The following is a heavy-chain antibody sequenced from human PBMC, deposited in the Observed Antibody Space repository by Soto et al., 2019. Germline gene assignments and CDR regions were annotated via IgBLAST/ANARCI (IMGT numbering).Heavy chain of an antibody. V-gene: IGHV4-61*01. Sequence: QVQLQESGPGLVKPSEALSLTCTVSGGSVNSDSYYWTWIRQPPGKRLEWIGSLYYSGSTNYNPTLRSRVPISVDTSKDQFSLKLSAVTAADTAVYLCAIESREFSSSGGLDVRGQGTTVTVSS. J-gene: IGHJ6*02. CDR2: LYYSGST. CDR3: AIESREFSSSGGLDV. D-gene: IGHD3-10*01. CDR1: GGSVNSDSYY.